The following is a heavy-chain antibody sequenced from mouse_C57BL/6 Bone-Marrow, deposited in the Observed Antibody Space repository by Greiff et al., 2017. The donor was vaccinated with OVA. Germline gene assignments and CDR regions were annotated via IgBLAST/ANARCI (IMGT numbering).Heavy chain of an antibody. D-gene: IGHD2-3*01. CDR1: GYTFTSYW. Sequence: QVQLQQPGAELVKPGASVKMSCKASGYTFTSYWITWVKQRPGQGLEWIGDIYPGSGSTNYNEKFKSKATLTVDTSSSTAYMQLSSLTSEDSAVYYCARKGGYYVLFAYWGQGTLVTVSA. CDR3: ARKGGYYVLFAY. V-gene: IGHV1-55*01. CDR2: IYPGSGST. J-gene: IGHJ3*01.